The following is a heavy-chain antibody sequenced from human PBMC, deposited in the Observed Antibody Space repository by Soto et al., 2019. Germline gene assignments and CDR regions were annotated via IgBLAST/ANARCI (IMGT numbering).Heavy chain of an antibody. CDR1: GYTFTNYD. V-gene: IGHV1-18*01. D-gene: IGHD3-10*01. CDR3: ARGYYYGSGRPSPGGMDV. CDR2: ISTYTGNT. J-gene: IGHJ6*02. Sequence: QVHLVQSGAEVKKPGASVKVSCKASGYTFTNYDINWVRQAPGQGLEWMGWISTYTGNTNYAQKLQGRVTMTTDTSTRTAYMELRSLRSDDTDVYYCARGYYYGSGRPSPGGMDVWGQGTTVTVSS.